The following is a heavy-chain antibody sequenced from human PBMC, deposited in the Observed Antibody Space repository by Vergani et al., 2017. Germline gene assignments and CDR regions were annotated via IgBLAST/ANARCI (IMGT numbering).Heavy chain of an antibody. V-gene: IGHV4-39*01. CDR2: IYNSGNG. CDR3: ASGKYYSDSTSHFRGRYFDV. J-gene: IGHJ2*01. CDR1: GDSIISRSYY. Sequence: QMQLQESGPGLVKASEPLSLTCTVSGDSIISRSYYWGWIRQPPGKGLEWIGSIYNSGNGDSSSSLKSRVTISADTSKNQFSLRLTSVTAADTAVYYWASGKYYSDSTSHFRGRYFDVWGRGTLVTVPS. D-gene: IGHD3-16*01.